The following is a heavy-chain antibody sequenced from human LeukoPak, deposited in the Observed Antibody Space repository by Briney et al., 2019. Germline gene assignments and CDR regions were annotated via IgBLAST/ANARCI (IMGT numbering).Heavy chain of an antibody. Sequence: SETLSLTCTVSGGSISSGDYYWSWIRQPPGKGLEWIGYIYYSGSTYYNPSLKSRVTISVDTSKNQFSLKLSSVTAADTAVYYCARPRYSGSYYVAFDIWGQGTMVTVSS. CDR2: IYYSGST. J-gene: IGHJ3*02. CDR3: ARPRYSGSYYVAFDI. V-gene: IGHV4-30-4*01. CDR1: GGSISSGDYY. D-gene: IGHD1-26*01.